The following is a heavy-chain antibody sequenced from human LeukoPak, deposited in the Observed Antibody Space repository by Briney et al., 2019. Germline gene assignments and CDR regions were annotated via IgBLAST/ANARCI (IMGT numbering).Heavy chain of an antibody. CDR2: ISGGGGDT. J-gene: IGHJ4*02. CDR1: GFTFSDYT. D-gene: IGHD5-18*01. CDR3: AKDVRGYSRRVDC. V-gene: IGHV3-23*01. Sequence: GGSLRLSSAASGFTFSDYTMSWVRQAPGKGLEWVSSISGGGGDTYYSDAVKGRFTISRDNSRNTLYLQINSLRAEDTATYYCAKDVRGYSRRVDCWGQGTLVTVSS.